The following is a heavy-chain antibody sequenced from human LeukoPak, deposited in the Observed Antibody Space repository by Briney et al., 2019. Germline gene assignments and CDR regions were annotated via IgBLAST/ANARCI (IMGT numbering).Heavy chain of an antibody. J-gene: IGHJ5*02. V-gene: IGHV3-30*01. CDR3: ARELMMCWFDP. CDR1: GFTFSSYA. Sequence: GSLRLSCAASGFTFSSYAMHWVRQAPGKGREGVAVILYDGSNKYYAGSVKGRFTISRDNSKNTLYLQMNSLRAEDTAVYYCARELMMCWFDPWGQGTLVTVSS. D-gene: IGHD3-16*01. CDR2: ILYDGSNK.